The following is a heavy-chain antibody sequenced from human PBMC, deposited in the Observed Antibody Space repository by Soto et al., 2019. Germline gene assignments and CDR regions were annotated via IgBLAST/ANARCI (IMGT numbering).Heavy chain of an antibody. J-gene: IGHJ3*02. V-gene: IGHV3-21*01. CDR1: GFTFSSYS. D-gene: IGHD6-19*01. Sequence: GSLRLSCAASGFTFSSYSMNWVRQAPGKGLEWVSSISSSSSYIYYADSVKGRFTISRDNAKNSLYLQMNSLRAEDTAVYYCARGTSGSGAFDSWGQGTMVTVSS. CDR3: ARGTSGSGAFDS. CDR2: ISSSSSYI.